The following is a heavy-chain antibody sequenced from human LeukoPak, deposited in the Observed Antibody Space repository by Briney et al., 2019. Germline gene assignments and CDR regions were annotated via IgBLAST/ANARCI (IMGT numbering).Heavy chain of an antibody. D-gene: IGHD6-6*01. CDR2: ISGSGGST. Sequence: GKSLRLSCTASGFTFSDYGMHWVRQAPGKGLEWVSAISGSGGSTYYADSVKGRFTISRDNSKNTLYLQMNSLRAEDTAVYYCAKASSIIAARQFDYWGQGTLVTVSS. V-gene: IGHV3-23*01. CDR1: GFTFSDYG. CDR3: AKASSIIAARQFDY. J-gene: IGHJ4*02.